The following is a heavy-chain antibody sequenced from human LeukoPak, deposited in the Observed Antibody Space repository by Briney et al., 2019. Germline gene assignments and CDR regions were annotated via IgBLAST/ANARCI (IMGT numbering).Heavy chain of an antibody. D-gene: IGHD1-7*01. CDR2: INHSGST. CDR3: ARCGLGTGTTIFDY. J-gene: IGHJ4*02. CDR1: GGSFSGYY. Sequence: SETLSLTCAVYGGSFSGYYWSWIRQPPGKGLEWIGEINHSGSTNYNPSLKSRVTISVDTSKNQFSLKLSSVTAADTAVYYCARCGLGTGTTIFDYWGQGTLVTVSS. V-gene: IGHV4-34*01.